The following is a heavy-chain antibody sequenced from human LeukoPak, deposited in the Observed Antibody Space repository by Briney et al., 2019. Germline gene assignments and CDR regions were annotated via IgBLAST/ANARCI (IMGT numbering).Heavy chain of an antibody. CDR3: ARAGEGSSFYYYMDV. V-gene: IGHV4-4*02. D-gene: IGHD6-6*01. J-gene: IGHJ6*03. CDR1: GGYIGSSNW. Sequence: SETLSLTCAVSGGYIGSSNWWTWIRQPPGKGLEWIGYIYYSGSTNYNPSLKSRVTISVDTSKNQFSLKLSSVTAADTAVYYCARAGEGSSFYYYMDVWGKGTTVTISS. CDR2: IYYSGST.